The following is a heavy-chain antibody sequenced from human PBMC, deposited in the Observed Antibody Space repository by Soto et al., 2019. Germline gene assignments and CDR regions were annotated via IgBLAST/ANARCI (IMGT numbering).Heavy chain of an antibody. CDR2: IWYDGSNK. CDR3: ARDLVSGEAVAYYFDY. D-gene: IGHD6-19*01. J-gene: IGHJ4*02. V-gene: IGHV3-33*01. CDR1: GFTFSSYG. Sequence: QVQLVESGGGVVQPGRSLRLSCAASGFTFSSYGMHWVRQAPGKGLEWVAVIWYDGSNKYYADSVKGRFTISRDNSKNSLYLQMNSLRAEDTAVYYCARDLVSGEAVAYYFDYWGQGTLVAVCS.